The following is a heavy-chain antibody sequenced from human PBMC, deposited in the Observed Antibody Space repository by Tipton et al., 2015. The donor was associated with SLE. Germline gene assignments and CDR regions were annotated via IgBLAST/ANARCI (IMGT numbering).Heavy chain of an antibody. D-gene: IGHD5-24*01. CDR1: GGSISSRGYY. J-gene: IGHJ4*02. Sequence: GLVKPSETLSLNCCVSGGSISSRGYYWGWIRQPPGKGLECIGDMYFSGCTYYIPSLKSRVTISADTSRNQFSLQVSSVTAADTAVYYCSRMASTNALWGQGTLVSVSS. CDR2: MYFSGCT. V-gene: IGHV4-39*07. CDR3: SRMASTNAL.